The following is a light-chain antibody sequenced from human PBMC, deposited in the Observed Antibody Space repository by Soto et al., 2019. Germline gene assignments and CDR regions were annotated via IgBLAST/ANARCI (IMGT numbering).Light chain of an antibody. CDR3: QQRSNWPPVT. V-gene: IGKV3-11*01. Sequence: EIVLTQSPATLSLSPGERATLSCRASQSVSSYLVWYQQKPGQAPRLLIYDASNRATGIPARFSGSGSGTDFTLTISSLEPEDFAIYYCQQRSNWPPVTFGGGTKVEIK. J-gene: IGKJ4*01. CDR1: QSVSSY. CDR2: DAS.